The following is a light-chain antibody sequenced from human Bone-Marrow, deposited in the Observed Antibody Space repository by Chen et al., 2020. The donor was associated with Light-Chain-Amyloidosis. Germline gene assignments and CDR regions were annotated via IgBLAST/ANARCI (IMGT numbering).Light chain of an antibody. Sequence: SYVLTQPSSVSVAPGQTATIACGGNNIGSTSVHWYQQTPGQAPLLVVYDDSDRPSGIPERLSGSNSGTTATLPISRFEAGDEADYYCQVWDRSSDRPVFGGGTKLTVL. CDR3: QVWDRSSDRPV. J-gene: IGLJ3*02. CDR2: DDS. CDR1: NIGSTS. V-gene: IGLV3-21*02.